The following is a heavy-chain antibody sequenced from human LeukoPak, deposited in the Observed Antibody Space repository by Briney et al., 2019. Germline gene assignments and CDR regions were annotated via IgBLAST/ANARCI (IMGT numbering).Heavy chain of an antibody. Sequence: SETLSLTCAVSGGSFSGYYWSWIRQPPGKGLEWIGEINHSGSTNYNPSLKSRVTISVDTSKKQVSRKVTAVTAADTAVYYCASHWGLRAPDYWGQGTLVTVSS. CDR3: ASHWGLRAPDY. V-gene: IGHV4-34*01. J-gene: IGHJ4*02. CDR2: INHSGST. CDR1: GGSFSGYY. D-gene: IGHD7-27*01.